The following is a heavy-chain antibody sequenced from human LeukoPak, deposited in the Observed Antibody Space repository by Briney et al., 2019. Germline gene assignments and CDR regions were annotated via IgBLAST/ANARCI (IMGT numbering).Heavy chain of an antibody. J-gene: IGHJ4*02. V-gene: IGHV3-21*01. CDR1: GFTFSSYS. D-gene: IGHD3-22*01. CDR2: ISSSSSYI. CDR3: ARDRTSDYYDSSGYYPLGY. Sequence: PGRSLRLSCAASGFTFSSYSMNWVRQAPGKGLEWVSSISSSSSYIYYADSVKGRFTISRDNAKNSLYLQMNSLRAEDTAVYYCARDRTSDYYDSSGYYPLGYWGQGALVTVSS.